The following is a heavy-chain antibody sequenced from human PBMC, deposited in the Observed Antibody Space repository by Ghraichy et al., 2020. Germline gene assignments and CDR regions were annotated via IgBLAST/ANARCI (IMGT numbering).Heavy chain of an antibody. CDR3: ARQGGATTFFDF. CDR1: GYTFTTYA. Sequence: ASVKVSCKASGYTFTTYAIHWVRQAPGQGLEWMGWINADNGNTKYSQKLQGRVTLTRDTSASTAYMELSSLRSEDTAAYYCARQGGATTFFDFWGQGTLVTVSS. J-gene: IGHJ4*02. V-gene: IGHV1-3*01. CDR2: INADNGNT. D-gene: IGHD1-26*01.